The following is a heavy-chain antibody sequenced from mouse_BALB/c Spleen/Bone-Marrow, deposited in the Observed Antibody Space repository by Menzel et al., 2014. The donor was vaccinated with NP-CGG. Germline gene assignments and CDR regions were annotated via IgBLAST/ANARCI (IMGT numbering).Heavy chain of an antibody. CDR2: IDPANGNT. J-gene: IGHJ3*01. V-gene: IGHV14-3*02. Sequence: VQLQQSGAELVRPGALVKLSCKASGFNIKDTYMHWVKQRPEQGLEWIGRIDPANGNTKYDPKFQGKATITADTSSNTAYLQLSSLTSEDTAVYYCAMYYYGSSLFAYWGQGTLVTVSA. D-gene: IGHD1-1*01. CDR3: AMYYYGSSLFAY. CDR1: GFNIKDTY.